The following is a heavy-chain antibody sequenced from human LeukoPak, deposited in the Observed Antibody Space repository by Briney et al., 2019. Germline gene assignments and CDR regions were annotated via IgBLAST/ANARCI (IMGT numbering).Heavy chain of an antibody. CDR3: ARGAPTYYYGSGVFDP. CDR1: GYTFTSYG. J-gene: IGHJ5*02. D-gene: IGHD3-10*01. CDR2: ISAYNGNT. Sequence: ASVKVSCKASGYTFTSYGISWVRQAPGQGLEWMGWISAYNGNTNYAQKLQGRVTMTTDTSTSTAYMELRSLRSDDTAVYYCARGAPTYYYGSGVFDPWGQGTLVTVSS. V-gene: IGHV1-18*01.